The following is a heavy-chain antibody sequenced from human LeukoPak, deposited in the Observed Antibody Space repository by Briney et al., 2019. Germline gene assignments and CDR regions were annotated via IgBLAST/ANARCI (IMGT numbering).Heavy chain of an antibody. J-gene: IGHJ5*02. V-gene: IGHV3-23*01. CDR1: GFTFSSYA. Sequence: GGSLRLSCAASGFTFSSYAMSWVRQAPGKGLEWVLAISGSGGSTYYADSVKGRFTISRDNSKNTLYLQMNSLRAEDTAVYYCAKDKYSPNINNWFDPWGQGTLVIVSS. CDR3: AKDKYSPNINNWFDP. CDR2: ISGSGGST. D-gene: IGHD5-18*01.